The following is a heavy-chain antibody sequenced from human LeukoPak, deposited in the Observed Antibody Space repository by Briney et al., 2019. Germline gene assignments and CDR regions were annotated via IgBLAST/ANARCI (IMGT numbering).Heavy chain of an antibody. V-gene: IGHV3-11*03. CDR1: AFTFSDYY. D-gene: IGHD3-10*01. Sequence: GGSLRLSCAASAFTFSDYYMSWIRQAPGKGLGWVSYISTGSHYTNYADSVKGRFTISRDDARNSLFLQINSLRAEDMAVYYCARFYGLGTWNDAFDIWGQGTMVTVSS. J-gene: IGHJ3*02. CDR3: ARFYGLGTWNDAFDI. CDR2: ISTGSHYT.